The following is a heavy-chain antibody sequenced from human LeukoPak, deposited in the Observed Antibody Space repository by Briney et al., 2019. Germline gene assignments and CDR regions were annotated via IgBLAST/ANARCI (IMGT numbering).Heavy chain of an antibody. CDR3: GRDPNGDYVGAFDF. J-gene: IGHJ3*01. CDR2: IRGSGEGT. D-gene: IGHD4-17*01. V-gene: IGHV3-23*01. CDR1: GFTFTNYA. Sequence: GGSLRLSCEGSGFTFTNYALTWVRQAPGKGLEWVSSIRGSGEGTSYADSVKGRFTMSRDNSKSTLYLQMNSLRAGDTAVYYCGRDPNGDYVGAFDFWGQGTLVTVS.